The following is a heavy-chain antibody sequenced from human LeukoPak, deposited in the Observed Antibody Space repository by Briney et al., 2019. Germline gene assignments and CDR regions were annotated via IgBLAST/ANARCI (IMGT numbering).Heavy chain of an antibody. CDR1: GFTFGDYG. J-gene: IGHJ4*02. D-gene: IGHD3-10*01. Sequence: PGGSLRLSCKASGFTFGDYGMSWVRQAPGKGLEWVGFIRSKAYGETTEYAASVQGRFTISRDESKSIAYLQMNSLKTEDTAVYYCTRETTSVRGNPLFGYWGQGTLVTVSS. CDR2: IRSKAYGETT. V-gene: IGHV3-49*04. CDR3: TRETTSVRGNPLFGY.